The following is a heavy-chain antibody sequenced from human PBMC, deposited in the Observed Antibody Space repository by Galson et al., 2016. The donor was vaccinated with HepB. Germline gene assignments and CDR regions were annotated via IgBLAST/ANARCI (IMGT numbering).Heavy chain of an antibody. V-gene: IGHV1-69*01. CDR2: IIPVFDTT. D-gene: IGHD2-21*02. CDR1: GGTFDSYA. J-gene: IGHJ4*02. Sequence: KVSCKASGGTFDSYAFSWVRQAPGQGLEWMGGIIPVFDTTKYAQKFQGRVIFTADEATRTAYMELSGLRSEDTAIYYCARPAYCGGDCYSLDYWGQGTLVTVSS. CDR3: ARPAYCGGDCYSLDY.